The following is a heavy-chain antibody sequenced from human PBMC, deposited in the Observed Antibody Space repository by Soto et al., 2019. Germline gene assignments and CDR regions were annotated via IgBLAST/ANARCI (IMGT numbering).Heavy chain of an antibody. Sequence: SVKVSCKASGGTFSSYAISWVRQAPGQGLEWMGGIIPIFGTANYAQKFQGRVTITADESTSTAYMELSSLRSEDTAVYYCARGDDYGGTSSPFLDPWGQGTLVTVSS. CDR2: IIPIFGTA. J-gene: IGHJ5*02. D-gene: IGHD4-17*01. CDR3: ARGDDYGGTSSPFLDP. V-gene: IGHV1-69*13. CDR1: GGTFSSYA.